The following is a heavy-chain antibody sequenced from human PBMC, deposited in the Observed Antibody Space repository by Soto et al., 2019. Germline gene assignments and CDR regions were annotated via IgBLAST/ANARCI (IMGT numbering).Heavy chain of an antibody. D-gene: IGHD2-8*01. J-gene: IGHJ5*02. CDR3: ARRSGYCTNGVCYSWFDP. CDR2: IYYSGST. Sequence: PSETLSLTCTVSGGTINSSSYYWGWKRQPPGKGLEWIGSIYYSGSTYYNPSLKSRVTISVDTSKNQFSLKLSSVTAADTAVYYCARRSGYCTNGVCYSWFDPWGQGTLVTVSS. V-gene: IGHV4-39*01. CDR1: GGTINSSSYY.